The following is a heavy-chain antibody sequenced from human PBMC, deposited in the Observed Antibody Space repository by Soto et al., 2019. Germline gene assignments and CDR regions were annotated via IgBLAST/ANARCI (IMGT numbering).Heavy chain of an antibody. CDR1: GFTFGDYA. CDR3: TRVSWETLVVITTFSDY. D-gene: IGHD3-22*01. Sequence: GGSLRLSCTASGFTFGDYAMSWFRQAPGKGLEWVGFIRSKAYGGTTEYAASVKGRFTISRDDSKSIAYLQMNSLKTEDTAVYYCTRVSWETLVVITTFSDYWGQGTLVTVSS. J-gene: IGHJ4*02. CDR2: IRSKAYGGTT. V-gene: IGHV3-49*03.